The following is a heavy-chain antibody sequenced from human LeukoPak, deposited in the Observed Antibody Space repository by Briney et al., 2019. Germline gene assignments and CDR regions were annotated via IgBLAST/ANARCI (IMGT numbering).Heavy chain of an antibody. Sequence: GGSLRLSCAASGFTFSIYWMSWVRQAPGKGLEWVANIKQDGSEKYYVDSVKGRFTISRDNANNSLYLQMNSLRAEDTAVYYCARGGDYLDFWGQGTLVTVSS. J-gene: IGHJ4*02. CDR3: ARGGDYLDF. CDR2: IKQDGSEK. CDR1: GFTFSIYW. V-gene: IGHV3-7*05.